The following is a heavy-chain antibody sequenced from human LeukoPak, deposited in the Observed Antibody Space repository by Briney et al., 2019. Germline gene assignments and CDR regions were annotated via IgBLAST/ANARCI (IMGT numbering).Heavy chain of an antibody. D-gene: IGHD2-8*01. CDR2: ISSSSSTI. J-gene: IGHJ3*02. Sequence: GGSLRLSCAASGFTFSRYSMNWVCQAPGKGLEWVSYISSSSSTIYYADSVKGRFTISRDNAKNSLYLQMNSLRAEDTAVYYCAREMGYGAFDIWGQGTMVTVSS. V-gene: IGHV3-48*01. CDR1: GFTFSRYS. CDR3: AREMGYGAFDI.